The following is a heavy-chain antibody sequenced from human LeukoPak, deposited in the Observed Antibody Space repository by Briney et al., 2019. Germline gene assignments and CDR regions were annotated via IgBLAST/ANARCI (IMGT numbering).Heavy chain of an antibody. CDR3: ARNIVVVPAAPGIDY. J-gene: IGHJ4*02. D-gene: IGHD2-2*01. CDR2: ISSSSSYI. CDR1: GFTFSSYS. Sequence: GGSLRLSCAASGFTFSSYSMNWVRQAPGKGLEWVSSISSSSSYIYCADSVKGRFTISRDNAKNSLYLQMNSLRAEDTAVYYCARNIVVVPAAPGIDYWGQGTLVTVSS. V-gene: IGHV3-21*01.